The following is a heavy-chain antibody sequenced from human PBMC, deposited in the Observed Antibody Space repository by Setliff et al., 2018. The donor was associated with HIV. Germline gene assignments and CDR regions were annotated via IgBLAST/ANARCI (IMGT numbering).Heavy chain of an antibody. J-gene: IGHJ4*02. Sequence: SLRLSCAAPGFTFNKAWMNWVRQAPGKGLEWVGRVKSDRDGGTIQYAAPVKDRFSISVDDSRTTLYLQMNNLRAEDTAVYYCVRDYMWAFDYWGQGTLVTVSS. CDR2: VKSDRDGGTI. V-gene: IGHV3-15*07. D-gene: IGHD3-16*01. CDR1: GFTFNKAW. CDR3: VRDYMWAFDY.